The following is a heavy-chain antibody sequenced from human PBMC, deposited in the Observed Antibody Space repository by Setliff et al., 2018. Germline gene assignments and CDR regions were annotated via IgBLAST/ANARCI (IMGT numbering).Heavy chain of an antibody. CDR2: LRFDGKTQ. Sequence: PGGSLRLSCTASGFMFNSYGMHWVRQAPGKGLEWVAYLRFDGKTQHYADFVKGRFTISRDNSKNTLYLQMNSLRAEDTAVYYCARDTGYYFDYWGQGTLVTVSS. D-gene: IGHD4-4*01. CDR3: ARDTGYYFDY. J-gene: IGHJ4*02. CDR1: GFMFNSYG. V-gene: IGHV3-30*02.